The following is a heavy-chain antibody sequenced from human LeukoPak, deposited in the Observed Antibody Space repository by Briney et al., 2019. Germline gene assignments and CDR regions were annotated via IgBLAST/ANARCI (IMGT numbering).Heavy chain of an antibody. V-gene: IGHV1-69*13. CDR3: ARSPGSSSYFDY. Sequence: SVKVSCKASGGTFSSYAISWVRQAPGQGLEWMGGIIPIFGTANYAQKFQGRVTITADESTSTAYMELSSLRSEDTAVYYCARSPGSSSYFDYWAREPWSPSPQ. J-gene: IGHJ4*02. CDR2: IIPIFGTA. CDR1: GGTFSSYA. D-gene: IGHD6-6*01.